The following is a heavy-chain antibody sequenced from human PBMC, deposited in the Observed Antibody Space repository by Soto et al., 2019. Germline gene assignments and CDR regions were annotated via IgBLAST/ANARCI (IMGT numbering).Heavy chain of an antibody. CDR1: GYSISSGYY. Sequence: LSETLSLTCAVSGYSISSGYYWGWIRQPPGKGLEWIGTIYHSGSTFHNPSLKSRVTISVDTSKNQFSLRLRSVTAADTAVYYCAVGYCSSTTCSRDYFQHWGQGTMVSVSS. D-gene: IGHD2-2*01. V-gene: IGHV4-38-2*01. CDR2: IYHSGST. J-gene: IGHJ1*01. CDR3: AVGYCSSTTCSRDYFQH.